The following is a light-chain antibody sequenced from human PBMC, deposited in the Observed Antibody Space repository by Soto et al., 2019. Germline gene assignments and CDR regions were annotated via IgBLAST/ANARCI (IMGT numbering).Light chain of an antibody. J-gene: IGLJ1*01. CDR1: SSDVGGYNY. CDR2: DVS. Sequence: QSVLTQPASVSGSPGQSITISCTGTSSDVGGYNYVSWYQQHPGKAPKLMIYDVSSRPSGVSNRFSGSKSGNTASLTISGLQAEDEADYYCSSFTSSDQGVFGTGTKLTVL. V-gene: IGLV2-14*03. CDR3: SSFTSSDQGV.